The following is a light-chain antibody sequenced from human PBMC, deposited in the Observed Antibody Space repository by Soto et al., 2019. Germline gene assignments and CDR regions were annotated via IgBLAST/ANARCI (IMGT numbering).Light chain of an antibody. CDR1: QNINTN. CDR2: HTS. CDR3: LQYTVWPFT. Sequence: EIEMTQSPATLSLSPGERATLSCRASQNINTNLAWYQQSPGRAPRLFIYHTSTRATGIPDRFSGSGSGTEFTLTISSLQSEDFALYFCLQYTVWPFTFGGGTRVEIK. J-gene: IGKJ4*01. V-gene: IGKV3-15*01.